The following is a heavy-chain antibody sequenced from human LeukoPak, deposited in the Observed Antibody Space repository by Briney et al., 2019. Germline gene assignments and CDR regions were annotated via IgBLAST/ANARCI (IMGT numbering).Heavy chain of an antibody. CDR3: ARGTKDLFGRTINWFDP. J-gene: IGHJ5*02. CDR2: ISGSGDAT. Sequence: GGSLRLSCAVSGFMFSQHTMSWVRQAPGKRLEWVSSISGSGDATRYADSVMGRFTISRDNAKNTLSLQMNSLRAEDTAVYYCARGTKDLFGRTINWFDPWGQGTLVTVSS. V-gene: IGHV3-23*01. CDR1: GFMFSQHT. D-gene: IGHD3-10*01.